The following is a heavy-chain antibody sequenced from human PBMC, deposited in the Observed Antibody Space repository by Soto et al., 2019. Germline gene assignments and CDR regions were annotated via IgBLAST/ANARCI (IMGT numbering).Heavy chain of an antibody. J-gene: IGHJ4*02. CDR2: ISYDGSNK. CDR1: GFTFSSYA. CDR3: TTSLPAAFDY. Sequence: QVQLVESGGGVVQPGRSLRLSCAASGFTFSSYAMHWVRQAPGKGLEWVAVISYDGSNKYYADSVKGRFTISRDNSKNTVYLQMNSVRAEDRAVYYCTTSLPAAFDYLGQGTLVTVSS. V-gene: IGHV3-30-3*01. D-gene: IGHD2-2*01.